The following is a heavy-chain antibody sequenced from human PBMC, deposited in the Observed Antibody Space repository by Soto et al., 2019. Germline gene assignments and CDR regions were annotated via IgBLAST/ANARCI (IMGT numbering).Heavy chain of an antibody. Sequence: ASVKVSCKASGYTFTSYYMHWVRQAPGQGLEWMGIINPSGGSTSYAQKFQGRVTMTRDTSASTVYMELSCLRSEDTAVYYCARGHIVLMVYALNHGMDVWGQGTTVTVSS. CDR1: GYTFTSYY. V-gene: IGHV1-46*01. J-gene: IGHJ6*02. CDR3: ARGHIVLMVYALNHGMDV. CDR2: INPSGGST. D-gene: IGHD2-8*01.